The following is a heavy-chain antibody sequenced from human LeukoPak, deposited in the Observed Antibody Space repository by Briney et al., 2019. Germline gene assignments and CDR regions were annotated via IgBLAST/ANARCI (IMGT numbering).Heavy chain of an antibody. V-gene: IGHV3-23*01. D-gene: IGHD6-6*01. Sequence: GGSLRLSCAASGFTFSSYAMSWVRQAPGKGLEWVSAISGSGVSTYYADSVKGRFTISRDNSKNTLYLQMNSLRAEDTAVYFCAKDGARRKDSSSYSDYWGQGTLVTVSS. CDR3: AKDGARRKDSSSYSDY. CDR2: ISGSGVST. J-gene: IGHJ4*02. CDR1: GFTFSSYA.